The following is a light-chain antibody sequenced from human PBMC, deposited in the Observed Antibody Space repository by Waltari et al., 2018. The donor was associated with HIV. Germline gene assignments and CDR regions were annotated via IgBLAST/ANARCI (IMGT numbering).Light chain of an antibody. CDR1: RANIGAGHD. CDR3: QSYDNSLNGWV. V-gene: IGLV1-40*01. CDR2: NNN. Sequence: QSTLTQPPSVSGAPGQWVTSSCTGRRANIGAGHDVQWFQQVPGTATKLLIYNNNDRPSGVPDRFSGSKSGTSASLAITGLQAEDESDYYCQSYDNSLNGWVFGGGTKLTVL. J-gene: IGLJ3*02.